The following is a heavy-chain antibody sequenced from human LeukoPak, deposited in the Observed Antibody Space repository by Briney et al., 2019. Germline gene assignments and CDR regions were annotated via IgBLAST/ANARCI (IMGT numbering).Heavy chain of an antibody. CDR2: IIPIFGTA. J-gene: IGHJ6*03. V-gene: IGHV1-69*13. CDR1: GGTFSSYA. Sequence: PVKVSCKASGGTFSSYAISWVRQAPGQGLEWMGGIIPIFGTANYAQKFQGRVTITADESTSTAYMELSSLRSEDTAVYYCARGDVVVPAATRYYYYYMDVWGEGTTVTVSS. D-gene: IGHD2-2*01. CDR3: ARGDVVVPAATRYYYYYMDV.